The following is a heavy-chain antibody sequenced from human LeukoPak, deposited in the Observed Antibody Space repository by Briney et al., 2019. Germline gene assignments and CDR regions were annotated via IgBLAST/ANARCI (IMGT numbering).Heavy chain of an antibody. CDR3: ARVEGYCSSTSCYRNWFDP. CDR1: GYTFTGYY. D-gene: IGHD2-2*01. V-gene: IGHV1-2*02. J-gene: IGHJ5*02. Sequence: ASVKVSYKASGYTFTGYYMHWVRQAPGQGLEWMGWINPNSGGTNYAQKFQGRVTMTRDTSISTAYMELSRLRSDDTAVYYCARVEGYCSSTSCYRNWFDPWGQGTLVTVSS. CDR2: INPNSGGT.